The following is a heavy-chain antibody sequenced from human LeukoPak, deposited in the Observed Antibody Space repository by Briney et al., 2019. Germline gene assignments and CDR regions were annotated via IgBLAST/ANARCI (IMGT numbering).Heavy chain of an antibody. D-gene: IGHD3-16*02. V-gene: IGHV3-74*01. CDR3: ARGVVVIATSGNDY. Sequence: PGGSLRLSCAASGFTFSNYWMHWVRQAPGEGLVWLSGITPDGSGTRYVDSVKGRSTISRDNAKNTLYLQMNSLRTEDTAVYYCARGVVVIATSGNDYWGQGTLVTVSS. J-gene: IGHJ4*02. CDR1: GFTFSNYW. CDR2: ITPDGSGT.